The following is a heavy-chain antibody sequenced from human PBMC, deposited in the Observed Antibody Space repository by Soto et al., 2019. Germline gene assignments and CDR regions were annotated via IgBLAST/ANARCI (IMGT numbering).Heavy chain of an antibody. J-gene: IGHJ5*02. D-gene: IGHD3-3*01. CDR3: ARDPHEFWTSYWFDP. CDR1: CYSFNTYG. CDR2: ISAYDGKT. V-gene: IGHV1-18*01. Sequence: SVKVSCKNFCYSFNTYGINWVRQAPGQGLELMGWISAYDGKTTYAEKFQGRVTMTTDTSTSTAYMELRSLRSDDTAIYYCARDPHEFWTSYWFDPWGQGTPVTVSS.